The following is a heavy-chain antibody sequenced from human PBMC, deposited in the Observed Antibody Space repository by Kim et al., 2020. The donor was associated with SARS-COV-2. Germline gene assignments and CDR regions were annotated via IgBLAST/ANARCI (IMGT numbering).Heavy chain of an antibody. V-gene: IGHV3-30-3*01. J-gene: IGHJ4*02. CDR2: ISYDGSNK. CDR1: GFTFSSYA. D-gene: IGHD2-2*01. Sequence: GGSLRLSCAASGFTFSSYAMHWVRQAPGKGLEWVAVISYDGSNKYYADSVKGRFTISRDNSKNTLYLQMNSLRAEDTAVYYCARVECGSTSCYAPGGFDYWGQGTLVTVSS. CDR3: ARVECGSTSCYAPGGFDY.